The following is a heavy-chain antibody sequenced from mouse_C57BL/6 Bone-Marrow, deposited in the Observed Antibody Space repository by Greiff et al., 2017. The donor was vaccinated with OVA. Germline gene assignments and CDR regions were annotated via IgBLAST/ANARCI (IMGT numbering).Heavy chain of an antibody. CDR2: IDPSDSYT. D-gene: IGHD2-1*01. CDR3: ARGPIYGNFYYYAMDY. Sequence: QVQLQQSGAELVKPGASVKLSCKASGYTFTSYWMQWVKQRPGQGLEWIGEIDPSDSYTNYNQKFKGKATLTVDTSSSTAYMQLSSLTSEDSAVYYCARGPIYGNFYYYAMDYWGQGTSVTVSS. CDR1: GYTFTSYW. V-gene: IGHV1-50*01. J-gene: IGHJ4*01.